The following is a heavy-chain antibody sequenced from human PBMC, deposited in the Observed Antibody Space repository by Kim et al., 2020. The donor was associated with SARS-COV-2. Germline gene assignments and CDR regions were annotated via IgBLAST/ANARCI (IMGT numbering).Heavy chain of an antibody. J-gene: IGHJ4*02. D-gene: IGHD2-8*01. Sequence: YADSGERRFTSSVDDSRNTLYLQMSSLRGEDTALYYCAKGGLTNNLILDYWGQGALVTVSS. CDR3: AKGGLTNNLILDY. V-gene: IGHV3-23*01.